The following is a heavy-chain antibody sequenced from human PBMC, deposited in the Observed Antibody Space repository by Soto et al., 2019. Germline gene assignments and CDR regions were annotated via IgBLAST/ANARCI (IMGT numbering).Heavy chain of an antibody. CDR1: GFTFSTYG. CDR2: IWYDGSNK. J-gene: IGHJ4*02. V-gene: IGHV3-33*01. CDR3: ARDFSHYLDY. Sequence: QVQLVESGGGVVQPGRSLRLSCAASGFTFSTYGMHWVRQAPGKGLEWVAIIWYDGSNKYYTDSVKGRFTISRDNSKNTLYLQMNSLRAEDTAVYYCARDFSHYLDYWGQGSLVTVSS.